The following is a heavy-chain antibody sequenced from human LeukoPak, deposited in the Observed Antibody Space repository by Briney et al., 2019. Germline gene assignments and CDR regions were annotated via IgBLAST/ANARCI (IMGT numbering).Heavy chain of an antibody. J-gene: IGHJ4*02. CDR1: GGSISSYY. CDR2: IYTSGST. D-gene: IGHD1-26*01. V-gene: IGHV4-4*07. Sequence: PSETLSLTCTVSGGSISSYYWSWIRQPAGKGLEWIGRIYTSGSTNYNASLKSRVSMSVDTSKNQFSLKLSSVTAADTAVFYCAREDSVSYRDLDYWGQGTLVTVSS. CDR3: AREDSVSYRDLDY.